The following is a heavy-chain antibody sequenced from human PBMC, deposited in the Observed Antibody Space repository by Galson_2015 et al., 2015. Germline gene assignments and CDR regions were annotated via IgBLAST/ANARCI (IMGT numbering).Heavy chain of an antibody. Sequence: SEPLSLTCAVSGSSISSCYYWGWIRQPPGKGLEWIGSIYHSGSTYYNPSLKSRVTISVDTSKNQFSLKLSSVTAADTAVYYCARDPPDSSGYFPSYYYMDVWGKGTTVTVSS. CDR1: GSSISSCYY. J-gene: IGHJ6*03. D-gene: IGHD3-22*01. CDR2: IYHSGST. CDR3: ARDPPDSSGYFPSYYYMDV. V-gene: IGHV4-38-2*02.